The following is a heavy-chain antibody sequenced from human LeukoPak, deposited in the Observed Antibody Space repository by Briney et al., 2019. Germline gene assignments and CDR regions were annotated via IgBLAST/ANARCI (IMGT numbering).Heavy chain of an antibody. J-gene: IGHJ4*02. CDR2: INPNSGGT. V-gene: IGHV1-2*02. D-gene: IGHD4-23*01. CDR3: ARDFLYCGNTLDY. CDR1: GYTFTGYY. Sequence: ASVKVSCKASGYTFTGYYMHWVRQAPGQGLEWMGWINPNSGGTNYAQKFQGRVTMTRDTSISTAYMELSRLRSDDTAVYYCARDFLYCGNTLDYWGQGTLVTVSS.